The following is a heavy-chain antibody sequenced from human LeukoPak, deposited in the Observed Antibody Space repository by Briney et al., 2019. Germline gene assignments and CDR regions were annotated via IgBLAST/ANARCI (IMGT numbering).Heavy chain of an antibody. D-gene: IGHD3-10*01. J-gene: IGHJ4*02. CDR1: GFTFSSYG. Sequence: GGSLRLSCAASGFTFSSYGMHWVRQAPGKGLEWVAFIRYDGSNKYYADSVKGRFTISRDNSKNTLYLQMNSLRAEDTAVYYCASERGWFGEFDYWGQGTLVTVSS. CDR2: IRYDGSNK. V-gene: IGHV3-30*02. CDR3: ASERGWFGEFDY.